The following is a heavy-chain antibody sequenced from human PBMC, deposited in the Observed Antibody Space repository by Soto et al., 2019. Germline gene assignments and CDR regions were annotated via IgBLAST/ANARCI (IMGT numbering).Heavy chain of an antibody. CDR3: AKGERTSGWY. CDR1: GFTFSSYA. CDR2: ISGSGDTT. D-gene: IGHD6-19*01. Sequence: GGSLRLSCAASGFTFSSYAMNWVRQAPGKGLECVSVISGSGDTTYYADSIKGRFTISRDNSKNTLYLQMNSLRAEDTAVYYCAKGERTSGWYWGQGTLVTVSS. J-gene: IGHJ4*02. V-gene: IGHV3-23*01.